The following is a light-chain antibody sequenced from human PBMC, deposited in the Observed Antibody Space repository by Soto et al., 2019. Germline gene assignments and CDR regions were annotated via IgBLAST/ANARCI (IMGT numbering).Light chain of an antibody. CDR3: QSYDSSLRHYV. Sequence: QLVLTQPPSVSGAPGQRATISCTGSSSDIGAGYDVHWYQQLPGKAPTLLIYGNTKRPSGVPDRFSGSRSGTSASLAITGLQAEDEADYYCQSYDSSLRHYVFGTGTKLTVL. J-gene: IGLJ1*01. V-gene: IGLV1-40*01. CDR1: SSDIGAGYD. CDR2: GNT.